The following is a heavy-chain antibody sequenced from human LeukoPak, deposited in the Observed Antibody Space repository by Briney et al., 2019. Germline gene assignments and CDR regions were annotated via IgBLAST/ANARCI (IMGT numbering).Heavy chain of an antibody. D-gene: IGHD3-16*01. CDR2: INHNGNVN. Sequence: GGPLRLSCAASGFTFSSYWMNWARQAPGKGLEWVASINHNGNVNYYVDSVKGRFTISRDNAKNSLYLQMSNLRAGDTAVYFCARGGGLDVWGQGATVTVSS. CDR3: ARGGGLDV. J-gene: IGHJ6*02. V-gene: IGHV3-7*03. CDR1: GFTFSSYW.